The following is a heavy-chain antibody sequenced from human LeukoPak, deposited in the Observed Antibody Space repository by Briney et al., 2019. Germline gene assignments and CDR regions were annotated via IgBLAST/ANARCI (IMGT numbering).Heavy chain of an antibody. CDR3: ARESVYTSCGGDCYSNWFDP. Sequence: PGGSLRLSCAASGFTFSSYWMSWVRQAPGKGLEWVANIKQDGSEKYYVDSVKGRFTISRDNAKNSLYLQMNSLRAEDTAVYYCARESVYTSCGGDCYSNWFDPWGQGTLVTVSS. V-gene: IGHV3-7*01. D-gene: IGHD2-21*02. CDR2: IKQDGSEK. CDR1: GFTFSSYW. J-gene: IGHJ5*02.